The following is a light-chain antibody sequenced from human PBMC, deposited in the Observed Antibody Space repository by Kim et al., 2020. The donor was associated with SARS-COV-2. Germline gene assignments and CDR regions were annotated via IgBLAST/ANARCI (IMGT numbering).Light chain of an antibody. Sequence: QKVTGSCSGSNSNMGNNYVAWYQQLPGPAPKVLIYDNDKRPSGIPDRFSASKSGTSATLVITGLQTGDEADYYCGAWDTSLTKGYVFGTGTKVTVL. J-gene: IGLJ1*01. CDR1: NSNMGNNY. CDR2: DND. V-gene: IGLV1-51*01. CDR3: GAWDTSLTKGYV.